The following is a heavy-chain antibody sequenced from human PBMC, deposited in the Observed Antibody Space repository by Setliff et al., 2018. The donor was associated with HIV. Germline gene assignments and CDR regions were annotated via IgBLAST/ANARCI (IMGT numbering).Heavy chain of an antibody. J-gene: IGHJ3*02. Sequence: PGGSLRLSCAASGFTFSNQVMTWVRQAPGKGLEWVSSISGTGADTYYADSVKGRFAISRDNSKNTLYLQMSSLRDEDTAVYYCAKVFVFGVDAFDIWGQGTMVTVSS. D-gene: IGHD3-10*02. CDR3: AKVFVFGVDAFDI. CDR1: GFTFSNQV. V-gene: IGHV3-23*01. CDR2: ISGTGADT.